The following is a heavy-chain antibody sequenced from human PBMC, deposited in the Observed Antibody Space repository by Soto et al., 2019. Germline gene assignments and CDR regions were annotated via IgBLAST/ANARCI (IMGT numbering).Heavy chain of an antibody. CDR3: ARDNPYSSSSGKSSWYDP. Sequence: HVQLVESGGGVVQPGRSLRLSCAASGFTFSSYAMHWVRQAPGKGLEWVAVISYDGSNKYYADSVKGRFTISRDNSKNTLYLQMNSLRAEDTAVYYCARDNPYSSSSGKSSWYDPWGQGTLVTVSS. V-gene: IGHV3-30-3*01. CDR1: GFTFSSYA. D-gene: IGHD6-6*01. CDR2: ISYDGSNK. J-gene: IGHJ5*02.